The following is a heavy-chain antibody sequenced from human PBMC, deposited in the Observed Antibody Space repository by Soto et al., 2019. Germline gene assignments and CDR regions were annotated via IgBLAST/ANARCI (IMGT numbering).Heavy chain of an antibody. V-gene: IGHV5-51*01. Sequence: GESLKISCKGSGYSFTSYWIGWVRQMPGKGLEWMGIIYPGDSDTRYSPSFQGQVTISADKSISSAYLQWTSVKASDTAMYYCARVRILSGHFRSFDYWGQGTLVTVSS. CDR1: GYSFTSYW. CDR2: IYPGDSDT. CDR3: ARVRILSGHFRSFDY. D-gene: IGHD3-10*01. J-gene: IGHJ4*02.